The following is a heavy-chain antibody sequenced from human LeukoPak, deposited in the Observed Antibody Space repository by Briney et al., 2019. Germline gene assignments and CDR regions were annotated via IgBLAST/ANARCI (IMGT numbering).Heavy chain of an antibody. CDR2: ISGSGGST. CDR1: GFTFSSYA. V-gene: IGHV3-23*01. D-gene: IGHD6-13*01. J-gene: IGHJ4*02. Sequence: GGSLRLSCAASGFTFSSYAMSWVRQAPGKGLEWVSAISGSGGSTYYADSVKGRFTISRDNSKNTLYLQMNSLRAEDTAVYYCARGRGSSSWYVPYYFDYWGQGTLVTVSS. CDR3: ARGRGSSSWYVPYYFDY.